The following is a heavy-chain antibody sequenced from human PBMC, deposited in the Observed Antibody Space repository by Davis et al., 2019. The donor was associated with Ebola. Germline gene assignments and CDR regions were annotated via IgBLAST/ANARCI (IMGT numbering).Heavy chain of an antibody. CDR1: GFSFSSYW. Sequence: GESLKISCAASGFSFSSYWMSWVRQAPGKGLEWVASIKQDGSEKYYVDSVKGRFTISRDNAKNSLYLQMNSLRTEDTALYYCAKNLEHSSYYYYYGMDVWGQGTTVTVSS. J-gene: IGHJ6*02. V-gene: IGHV3-7*03. D-gene: IGHD1/OR15-1a*01. CDR3: AKNLEHSSYYYYYGMDV. CDR2: IKQDGSEK.